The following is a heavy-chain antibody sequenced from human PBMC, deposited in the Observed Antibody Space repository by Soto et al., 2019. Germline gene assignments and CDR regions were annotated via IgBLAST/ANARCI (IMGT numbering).Heavy chain of an antibody. CDR1: GFTFEDSV. CDR2: INCNGGSI. D-gene: IGHD2-2*01. J-gene: IGHJ6*01. V-gene: IGHV3-20*04. CDR3: ARDRVIVVVPGTYAYYYDGM. Sequence: GGSLRVSCATSGFTFEDSVMCWVSEAAGKGLEWVSGINCNGGSIDYADSVKGRFTISSDNAKNSLYLQMNSLRAEDTAVYYCARDRVIVVVPGTYAYYYDGM.